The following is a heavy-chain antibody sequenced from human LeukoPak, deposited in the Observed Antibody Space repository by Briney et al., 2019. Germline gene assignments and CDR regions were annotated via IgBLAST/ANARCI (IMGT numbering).Heavy chain of an antibody. CDR3: APWRYYDILTGYYD. D-gene: IGHD3-9*01. Sequence: GGSLRLSCAASGFTFSSYSMNWVRQAPGKGLEWVSSISSSSSYIYYADSVKGRFTISRDNAKNTLYLQMNSLRAEDTAVYYCAPWRYYDILTGYYDWGQGTLVTVSS. V-gene: IGHV3-21*04. CDR1: GFTFSSYS. J-gene: IGHJ4*02. CDR2: ISSSSSYI.